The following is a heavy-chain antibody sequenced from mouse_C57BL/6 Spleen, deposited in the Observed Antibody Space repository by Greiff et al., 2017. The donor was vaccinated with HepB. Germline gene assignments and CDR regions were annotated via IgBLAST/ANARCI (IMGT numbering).Heavy chain of an antibody. V-gene: IGHV1-55*01. Sequence: QVQLQQPGAELVKPGASVKMSCKASGYTFTSYWITWVKQRPGQGLEWIGDIYPGSGSTNYNEKFKSKATLTVDTSSSTAYMQLSSLTSEDSAVYYCARSALYYYGSSYGWFAYWGQGTLVTVSA. D-gene: IGHD1-1*01. J-gene: IGHJ3*01. CDR1: GYTFTSYW. CDR2: IYPGSGST. CDR3: ARSALYYYGSSYGWFAY.